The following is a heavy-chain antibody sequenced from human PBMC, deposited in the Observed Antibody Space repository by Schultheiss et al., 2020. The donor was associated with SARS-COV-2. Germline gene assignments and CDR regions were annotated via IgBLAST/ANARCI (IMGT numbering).Heavy chain of an antibody. Sequence: SETLSLTCTVSGGSISSYYWSWIRQPPGKGLEWIGYIYHSGSTYYNPSLKSRVTISVDTSKNQFSLKLSSVTAADTAVYYCARVGTIFALDYWGQGTLVTVSS. D-gene: IGHD3-3*01. V-gene: IGHV4-59*12. CDR1: GGSISSYY. CDR2: IYHSGST. CDR3: ARVGTIFALDY. J-gene: IGHJ4*02.